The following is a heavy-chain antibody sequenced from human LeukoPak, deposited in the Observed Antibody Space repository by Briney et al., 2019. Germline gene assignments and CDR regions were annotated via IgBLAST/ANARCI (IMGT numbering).Heavy chain of an antibody. CDR3: ATDYYGSGNYGLR. CDR2: ISSSSSYI. V-gene: IGHV3-21*01. D-gene: IGHD3-10*01. J-gene: IGHJ4*02. Sequence: GGSLRLSCAASGFTFSSYSMNWVRQAPGKRLEWVSSISSSSSYIYYADSVKGRFTISRDNAKNSLYLQMNSLRAEDTAVYYCATDYYGSGNYGLRWGQGTLVTVSS. CDR1: GFTFSSYS.